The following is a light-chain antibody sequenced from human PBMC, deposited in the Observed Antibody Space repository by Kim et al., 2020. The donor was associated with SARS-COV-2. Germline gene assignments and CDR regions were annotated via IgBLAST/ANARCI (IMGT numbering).Light chain of an antibody. CDR2: SDH. J-gene: IGLJ3*02. Sequence: ELTQPPSASRTPGQRITISCSGSTSNIGSSIVNWYQQLPGSAPKLLIYSDHERPSGVPARFSGSKSGTSASLAISGLQSEDEAVYYCAAWDDSLRGVFGGGTQLTVL. V-gene: IGLV1-44*01. CDR1: TSNIGSSI. CDR3: AAWDDSLRGV.